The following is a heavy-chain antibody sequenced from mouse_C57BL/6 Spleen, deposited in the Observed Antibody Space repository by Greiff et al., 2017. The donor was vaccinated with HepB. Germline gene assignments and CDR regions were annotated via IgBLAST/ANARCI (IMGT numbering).Heavy chain of an antibody. Sequence: VQLQQSGPELVKPGASVKMSCKASGYTFTDYNMHWVKQSHGKSLEWIGYINPNNGGTSYNQKFKGKATLTVNKSSSTAYMELRSLTSEDSAVYYCARWNDYYGSSGSYWGQGTTLTVSS. CDR1: GYTFTDYN. CDR3: ARWNDYYGSSGSY. CDR2: INPNNGGT. D-gene: IGHD1-1*01. V-gene: IGHV1-22*01. J-gene: IGHJ2*01.